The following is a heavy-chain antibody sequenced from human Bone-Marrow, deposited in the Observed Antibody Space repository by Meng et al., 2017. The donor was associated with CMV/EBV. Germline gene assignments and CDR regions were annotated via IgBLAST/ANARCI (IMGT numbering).Heavy chain of an antibody. CDR3: AKEPKLVSGGMDV. Sequence: GESLKISCAASGFTFSRYGMHWVRQAPGKGLEWVAFIRYDGSNKYYADSVKGRFTISRDNSKNTLYLQMNSLRAEDTAVYYGAKEPKLVSGGMDVWGQGTTVTVSS. CDR1: GFTFSRYG. J-gene: IGHJ6*02. CDR2: IRYDGSNK. D-gene: IGHD6-13*01. V-gene: IGHV3-30*02.